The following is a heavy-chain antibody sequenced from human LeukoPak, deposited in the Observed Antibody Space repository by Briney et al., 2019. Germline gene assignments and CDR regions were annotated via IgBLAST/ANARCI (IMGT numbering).Heavy chain of an antibody. CDR1: GYTFTSYG. J-gene: IGHJ5*02. Sequence: GASVKVSCKASGYTFTSYGISWVRQAPGQGLEWMGWINTNTGDPTYAQGFTGRFVFSLDTSVSTAYLQISSLKAEDTAVYYCARDLYSSSWYDWFDPWGQGTLVTVSS. CDR3: ARDLYSSSWYDWFDP. V-gene: IGHV7-4-1*02. D-gene: IGHD6-13*01. CDR2: INTNTGDP.